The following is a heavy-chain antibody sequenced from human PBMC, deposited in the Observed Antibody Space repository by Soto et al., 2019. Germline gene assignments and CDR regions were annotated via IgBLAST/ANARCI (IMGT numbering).Heavy chain of an antibody. J-gene: IGHJ5*02. D-gene: IGHD3-22*01. CDR3: ARESYYYDSSRLWTNWFDP. CDR2: TYYRSKWYN. CDR1: GDSVSSNSAA. V-gene: IGHV6-1*01. Sequence: QPLSLTCAISGDSVSSNSAAWNWIRQSPSRGLEWLGRTYYRSKWYNDYAVSVKSRIAINPDTSKNQFSLQLNSVTPEDTAVYYCARESYYYDSSRLWTNWFDPWGQGTLVTVSS.